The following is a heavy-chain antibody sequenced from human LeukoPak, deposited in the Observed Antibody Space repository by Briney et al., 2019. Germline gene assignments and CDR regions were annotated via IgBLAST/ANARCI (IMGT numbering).Heavy chain of an antibody. CDR3: ARHWRSSSWFQFDY. CDR2: IYTSGST. D-gene: IGHD6-13*01. Sequence: SETLSLTCTVSGGSISGYYWSWIRQPPGKGLEWIGYIYTSGSTNYNPSLKSRVTISVDTSKNQFSLKLSSVTAADTAVYYCARHWRSSSWFQFDYWGQGTLVTVSS. V-gene: IGHV4-4*09. CDR1: GGSISGYY. J-gene: IGHJ4*02.